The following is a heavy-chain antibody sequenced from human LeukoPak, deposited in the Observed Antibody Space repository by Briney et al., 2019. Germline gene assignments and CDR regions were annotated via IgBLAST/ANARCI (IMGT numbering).Heavy chain of an antibody. CDR2: IYYSGST. V-gene: IGHV4-61*08. Sequence: SETLSLTCAVSGGSISSGGYSWSWIRQPPGKGLEWIGYIYYSGSTNYNPFLKSRVTMSVDTSKNQFSLKLSSVTAADTAVYYCARRGDHFDYWGQGALVTVSS. D-gene: IGHD2-21*01. CDR1: GGSISSGGYS. J-gene: IGHJ4*02. CDR3: ARRGDHFDY.